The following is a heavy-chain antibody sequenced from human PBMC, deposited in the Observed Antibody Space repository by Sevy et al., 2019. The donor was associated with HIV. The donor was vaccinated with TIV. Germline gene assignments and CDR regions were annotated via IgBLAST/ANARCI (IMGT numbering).Heavy chain of an antibody. CDR3: ARDRPLYYDFWSGGYYYYGMDV. V-gene: IGHV3-7*01. D-gene: IGHD3-3*01. Sequence: GGSLRLSCAASGFTFSSYWMSWVRQAPGKGLEWVANIKQDGSEKYYVDSVKGRFTISRDNAKNSRYLQMNSLRAEDTAVYYCARDRPLYYDFWSGGYYYYGMDVWGQGTTVTVSS. CDR2: IKQDGSEK. CDR1: GFTFSSYW. J-gene: IGHJ6*02.